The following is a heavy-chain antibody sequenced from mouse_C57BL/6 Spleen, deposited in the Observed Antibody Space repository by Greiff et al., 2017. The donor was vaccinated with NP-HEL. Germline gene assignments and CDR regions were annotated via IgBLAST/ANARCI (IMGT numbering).Heavy chain of an antibody. V-gene: IGHV1-76*01. CDR2: IYPGSGNT. CDR1: GYTFTDYY. Sequence: VKLQESGAELVRPGASVKLSCKASGYTFTDYYINWVKQRPGQGLEWIARIYPGSGNTYYNEKFKGKATLTAEKSSSTAYMQLSSLTSEDSAVYFCAREKITTQGFAYWGQGTLVTVSA. D-gene: IGHD1-1*01. CDR3: AREKITTQGFAY. J-gene: IGHJ3*01.